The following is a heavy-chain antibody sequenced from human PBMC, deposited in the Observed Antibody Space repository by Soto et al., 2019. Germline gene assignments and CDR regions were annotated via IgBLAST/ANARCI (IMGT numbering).Heavy chain of an antibody. CDR1: GGSFSSYA. V-gene: IGHV1-69*06. CDR2: IIPIFGTA. CDR3: ARDHPWDCGGDCYRGSHYYYGMDV. D-gene: IGHD2-21*02. Sequence: SVKVSYQASGGSFSSYAISGVRQAPGQGLEWMGGIIPIFGTANYAQKFQGRVTITADKSTSTAYMELSSLRSEDTAVYYCARDHPWDCGGDCYRGSHYYYGMDVWGQGTTVTVSS. J-gene: IGHJ6*02.